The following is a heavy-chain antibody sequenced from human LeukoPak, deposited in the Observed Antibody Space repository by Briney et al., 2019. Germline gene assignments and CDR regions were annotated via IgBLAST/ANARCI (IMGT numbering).Heavy chain of an antibody. CDR3: ARLLDSGDYALSVLRY. J-gene: IGHJ4*02. D-gene: IGHD3-22*01. V-gene: IGHV3-30*02. CDR2: IRYDGSNK. CDR1: GFTFSSYG. Sequence: GGSLRLSSAASGFTFSSYGMHWVRQAPGKGLEWVAFIRYDGSNKYYADSVKGRFTISRDNSKNTLYLQMNSLRAEDTAVYYCARLLDSGDYALSVLRYWGQGTLVTVSS.